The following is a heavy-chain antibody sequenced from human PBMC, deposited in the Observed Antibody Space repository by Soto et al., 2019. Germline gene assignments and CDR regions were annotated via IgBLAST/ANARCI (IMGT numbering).Heavy chain of an antibody. Sequence: QVQLQQWGAGLLKPSETLSLTCAVYGGSLRAYYWSWIRQPPGKGLEWIGEINPSGTTNYNPSLKSRVTISVDTSKNQFSLKLSSVTAADTAVYHCALAPAAHILHWGQGTLVTVSS. CDR2: INPSGTT. J-gene: IGHJ1*01. CDR3: ALAPAAHILH. D-gene: IGHD2-2*01. V-gene: IGHV4-34*01. CDR1: GGSLRAYY.